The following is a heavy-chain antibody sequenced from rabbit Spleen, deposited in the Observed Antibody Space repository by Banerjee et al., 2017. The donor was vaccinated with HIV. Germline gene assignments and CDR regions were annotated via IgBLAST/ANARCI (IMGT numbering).Heavy chain of an antibody. V-gene: IGHV1S45*01. CDR1: GFSFGDRDV. J-gene: IGHJ4*01. Sequence: QEQLVESGGGLVQPTGSLTLTCKASGFSFGDRDVMCWVRQAPGKGLEWIACINAATGKPVYATWAKGRFTISRTSLTTVTLRMTSLTAADRAAYFCARGSATMTMVIIGFYLSLWGQGTLVTVS. CDR2: INAATGKP. CDR3: ARGSATMTMVIIGFYLSL. D-gene: IGHD2-1*01.